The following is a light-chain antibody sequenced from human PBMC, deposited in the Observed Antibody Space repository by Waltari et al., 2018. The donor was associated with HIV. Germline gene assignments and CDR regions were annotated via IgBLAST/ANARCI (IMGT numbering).Light chain of an antibody. CDR2: GKK. Sequence: QSVLTQPPSTSGTPEERVTISCSGTTSNIGRNTVSWFQQLPGTAPTVLIYGKKHRPSGFPARFAGSKSGTPASLAISGLQFEDEADYHCASWDDSLNGPVFGGGTKLSVV. J-gene: IGLJ2*01. V-gene: IGLV1-44*01. CDR3: ASWDDSLNGPV. CDR1: TSNIGRNT.